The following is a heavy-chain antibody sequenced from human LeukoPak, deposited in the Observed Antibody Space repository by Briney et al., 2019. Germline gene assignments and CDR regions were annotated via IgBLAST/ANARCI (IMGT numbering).Heavy chain of an antibody. D-gene: IGHD3-10*01. CDR3: ARGGDSGRGNWFDP. CDR2: IYYSGST. V-gene: IGHV4-59*01. Sequence: SETLSLTCTVSGGSISPYYWSWIRQPPGKRLEWSGYIYYSGSTNYNPSFKSRVTISVDTSKSQFSLKLRSATVADTAVYYCARGGDSGRGNWFDPWGQGSLVIVSS. CDR1: GGSISPYY. J-gene: IGHJ5*02.